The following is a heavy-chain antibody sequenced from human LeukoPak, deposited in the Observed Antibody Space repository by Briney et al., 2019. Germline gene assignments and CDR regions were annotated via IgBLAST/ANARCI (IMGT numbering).Heavy chain of an antibody. CDR1: GFNFDDYG. CDR3: ASVYGSGSYGYYYYYMDV. D-gene: IGHD3-10*01. V-gene: IGHV4-34*01. CDR2: INHSGST. Sequence: GSLRLSCAASGFNFDDYGMSWVRQVPGKGLEWIGEINHSGSTNYNPSLKSRVTISVDTSKSQFSLKLSSVTAADTAVYYCASVYGSGSYGYYYYYMDVWGKGTTVTISS. J-gene: IGHJ6*03.